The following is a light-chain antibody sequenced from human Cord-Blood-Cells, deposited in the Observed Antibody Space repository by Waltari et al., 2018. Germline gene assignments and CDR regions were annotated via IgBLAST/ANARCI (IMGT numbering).Light chain of an antibody. V-gene: IGLV2-23*01. CDR3: CSYAGSSSWV. CDR1: SSDVGSYNL. Sequence: QSALTQPASVSGSPGQSITISCTGTSSDVGSYNLVSWYQQHPGKAPKLRIYEGSKRPSGVSNRFSGSKSGNTASLPISGLQAEDEADYYCCSYAGSSSWVFGGGTKLTVL. CDR2: EGS. J-gene: IGLJ3*02.